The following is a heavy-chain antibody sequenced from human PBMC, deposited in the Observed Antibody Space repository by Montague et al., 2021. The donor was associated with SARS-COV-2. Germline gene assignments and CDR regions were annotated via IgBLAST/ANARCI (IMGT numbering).Heavy chain of an antibody. CDR3: ARGHHCYDSSGYLGAGYYYYYLDV. V-gene: IGHV3-13*01. Sequence: SLRLSCAASGFTFSSYDMHWVRQATGKGLEWVSAIGTAGDTYYPGSVKGRFTISRENAKNSLYLQMNSLRAGDTAVYYCARGHHCYDSSGYLGAGYYYYYLDVWGKGTTVTVSS. CDR2: IGTAGDT. J-gene: IGHJ6*03. CDR1: GFTFSSYD. D-gene: IGHD3-22*01.